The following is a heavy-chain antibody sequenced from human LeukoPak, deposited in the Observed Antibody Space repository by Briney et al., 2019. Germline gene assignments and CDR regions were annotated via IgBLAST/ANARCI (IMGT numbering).Heavy chain of an antibody. D-gene: IGHD2-2*01. CDR3: ARDSAYCSSTSCYAPDY. CDR1: GGSISSGDYY. Sequence: SETLSLTCTVSGGSISSGDYYWSWIRQPPGKGLEWIGYIYYSGSTYYNPSLKSRVTISVDTSKDQFSLKLSSVTAADTAVYYCARDSAYCSSTSCYAPDYWGRGTLVTVSS. J-gene: IGHJ4*02. V-gene: IGHV4-30-4*01. CDR2: IYYSGST.